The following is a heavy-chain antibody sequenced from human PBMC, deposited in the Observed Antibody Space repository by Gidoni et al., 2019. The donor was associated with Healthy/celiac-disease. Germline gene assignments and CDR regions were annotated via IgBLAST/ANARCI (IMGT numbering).Heavy chain of an antibody. D-gene: IGHD5-18*01. V-gene: IGHV3-21*01. CDR3: ARDRKETWIQLWPRAFDI. Sequence: EVQLVESGGGLVKPGGSLRLSCAASGFPFSRYSMNWVRQAPGKGLEWVSSISSSSSYIYYADSVKGRFTISRDNAKNSLYLQMNSLRAEDTAVYYCARDRKETWIQLWPRAFDIWGQGTMVTVSS. CDR2: ISSSSSYI. J-gene: IGHJ3*02. CDR1: GFPFSRYS.